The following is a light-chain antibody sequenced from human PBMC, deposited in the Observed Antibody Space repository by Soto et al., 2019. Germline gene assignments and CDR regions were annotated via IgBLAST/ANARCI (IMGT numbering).Light chain of an antibody. Sequence: DIQMTQSPSSLSASVVDRVTITCRASQGINTYLAWYQQKPGRAPQLLIYAASALHSGVPSRFSGSGSGTDFTLTIASLQPEDVATYYCQKYNSAPRTFGQGTKVEIK. V-gene: IGKV1-27*01. CDR3: QKYNSAPRT. CDR1: QGINTY. J-gene: IGKJ1*01. CDR2: AAS.